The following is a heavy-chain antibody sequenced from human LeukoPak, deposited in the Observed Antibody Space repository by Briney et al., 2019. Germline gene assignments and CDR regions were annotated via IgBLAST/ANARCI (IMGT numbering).Heavy chain of an antibody. D-gene: IGHD6-19*01. CDR3: AREGIAVAGNWFDP. V-gene: IGHV4-4*07. J-gene: IGHJ5*02. CDR1: GGSISSYY. CDR2: IYTSGST. Sequence: PSETLSLTCTVSGGSISSYYWSWLRPPAGQGLEWIGRIYTSGSTNYNPSLKRRVTMSVDTSKNQFSLKLSSVTAADTAVYYCAREGIAVAGNWFDPSGQGTLVTVSS.